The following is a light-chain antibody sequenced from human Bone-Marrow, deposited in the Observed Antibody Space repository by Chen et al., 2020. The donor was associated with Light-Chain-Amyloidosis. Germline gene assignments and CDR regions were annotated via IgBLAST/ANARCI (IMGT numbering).Light chain of an antibody. CDR3: QSADSSGTYEVI. J-gene: IGLJ2*01. Sequence: SYELTHPPSVPVSPGQTASITCSGDDLPTKYAYWYQQKPGQAPVLVIHRDTERPSGISERFSGSSSGTTATLTISGVQAEDEADYHCQSADSSGTYEVIFGGGTKLTVL. CDR2: RDT. V-gene: IGLV3-25*03. CDR1: DLPTKY.